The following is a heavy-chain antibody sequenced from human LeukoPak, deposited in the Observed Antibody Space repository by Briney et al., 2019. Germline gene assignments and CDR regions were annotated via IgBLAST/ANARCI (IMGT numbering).Heavy chain of an antibody. Sequence: SETLSLTCSVSGGSISNHYWSWIRQAPGKTLEYIGNIYSSGSTYYNPSLKSRLTISLDASQNQFSLRLTSVGAADTAVYYCAREGGVARPGLDYWGQGTLVAVSS. J-gene: IGHJ4*02. D-gene: IGHD6-6*01. CDR1: GGSISNHY. CDR3: AREGGVARPGLDY. CDR2: IYSSGST. V-gene: IGHV4-59*11.